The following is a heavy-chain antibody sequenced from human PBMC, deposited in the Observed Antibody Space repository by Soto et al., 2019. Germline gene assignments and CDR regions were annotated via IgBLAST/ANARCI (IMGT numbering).Heavy chain of an antibody. V-gene: IGHV3-33*01. D-gene: IGHD1-26*01. J-gene: IGHJ4*02. CDR1: GFTFSSYG. CDR2: IWYDGSNK. CDR3: ARVHPYSGSPGYFDY. Sequence: GGSLRLSCAASGFTFSSYGMHWVRQAPGKGLEWVAVIWYDGSNKYYADSVKGRFTISRDNSKNTLYLQMNSLRAEDTAVYYCARVHPYSGSPGYFDYWGQGTLVT.